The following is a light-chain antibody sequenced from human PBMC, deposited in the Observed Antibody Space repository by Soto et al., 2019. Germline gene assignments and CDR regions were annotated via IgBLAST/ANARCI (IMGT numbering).Light chain of an antibody. V-gene: IGKV3-15*01. CDR1: QSVSSN. Sequence: EIVMTQSPATLSVSPGERATLSCRATQSVSSNLAWYQQKPGQAPRLLIYGASTRATGVPAMFSGSGSGTEFTLTISSLQSEDFAVYYCQQYNKWPPYTFGQGTKLEIK. J-gene: IGKJ2*01. CDR3: QQYNKWPPYT. CDR2: GAS.